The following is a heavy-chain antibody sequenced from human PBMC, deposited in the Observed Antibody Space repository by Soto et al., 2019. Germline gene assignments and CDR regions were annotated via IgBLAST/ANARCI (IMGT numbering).Heavy chain of an antibody. CDR1: GFTFSDYY. CDR2: ISDSSSYI. D-gene: IGHD3-22*01. J-gene: IGHJ6*04. CDR3: ARYDSSGYYWPSYYYGMDV. Sequence: GGSLRLSCAASGFTFSDYYMSWIRQAPGKGLEWVSYISDSSSYIYYADSVKGRFTISRDNAKNSLYLQMNSLRAEDTAVYYCARYDSSGYYWPSYYYGMDVWGKGTRVTVSS. V-gene: IGHV3-11*06.